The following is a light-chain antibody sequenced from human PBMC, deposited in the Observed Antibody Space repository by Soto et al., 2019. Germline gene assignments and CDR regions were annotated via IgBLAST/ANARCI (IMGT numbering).Light chain of an antibody. CDR1: QSVSSN. J-gene: IGKJ5*01. V-gene: IGKV3D-15*01. Sequence: EILMTQSPATLSVSAGERVTLSCGATQSVSSNLAWYQQKPGQAPRLLIYDASNRATVIPARFSGTGSGTDFTLTISSLQSEDFAVHYCQQYSNWPPITFGQGTRLEIK. CDR2: DAS. CDR3: QQYSNWPPIT.